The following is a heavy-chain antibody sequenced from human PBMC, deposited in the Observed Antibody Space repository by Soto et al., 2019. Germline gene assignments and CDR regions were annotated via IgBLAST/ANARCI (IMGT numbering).Heavy chain of an antibody. CDR2: FIPVYRTL. J-gene: IGHJ4*02. CDR3: ATGVIWIGYFTVDS. Sequence: SSVKVSCKAPGGSCGNSAINWVRDTTVQVLECLGGFIPVYRTLNYAHKFQGRVTITANESTGTAYMTLSSLASDDTAVYYCATGVIWIGYFTVDSWGQGTRVTGSS. CDR1: GGSCGNSA. V-gene: IGHV1-69*13. D-gene: IGHD3-3*01.